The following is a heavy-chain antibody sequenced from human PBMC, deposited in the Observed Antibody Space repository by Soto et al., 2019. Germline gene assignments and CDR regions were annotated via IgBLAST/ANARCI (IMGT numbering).Heavy chain of an antibody. CDR1: GFTFSNAW. V-gene: IGHV3-15*07. J-gene: IGHJ4*02. CDR3: TWKGADFDY. D-gene: IGHD1-26*01. CDR2: IKSKIYGGTT. Sequence: EVQLVESGGGLVKPGGSLRLSCVASGFTFSNAWVNWVRQAPGKGLEWVGRIKSKIYGGTTDYAAPVKGRFTISRDDSKNTLYLQMNSLKAEDTAVYYCTWKGADFDYWGQGTLATVSS.